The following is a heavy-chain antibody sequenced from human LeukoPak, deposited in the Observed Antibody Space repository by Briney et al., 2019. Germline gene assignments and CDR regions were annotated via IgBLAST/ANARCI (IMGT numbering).Heavy chain of an antibody. CDR2: IYYSGST. D-gene: IGHD3-10*01. Sequence: SETLSLTCTVSGGSISNYYWSWIRQPPGKGLEWIGYIYYSGSTNYNPSLKSRVTISVDTSKNQFSLKLSSVTAADTAVYYCARERITMVRGASDAFDIWGQGTMVTVSS. CDR1: GGSISNYY. CDR3: ARERITMVRGASDAFDI. V-gene: IGHV4-59*01. J-gene: IGHJ3*02.